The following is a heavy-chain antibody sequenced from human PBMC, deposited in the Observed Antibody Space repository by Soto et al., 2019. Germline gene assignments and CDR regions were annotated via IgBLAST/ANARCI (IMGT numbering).Heavy chain of an antibody. Sequence: SETLSLTCSVSGASISMGTDYWGWIRQPPGKGLEWIGNIHYSGSTYYNPSLKSRVNISVDTSKNQFSLKLSSVTAADTAMYYCASRASLRYFDSLPRGYYYYGMDVWGQGTPVTVSS. D-gene: IGHD3-9*01. CDR1: GASISMGTDY. V-gene: IGHV4-39*01. J-gene: IGHJ6*02. CDR3: ASRASLRYFDSLPRGYYYYGMDV. CDR2: IHYSGST.